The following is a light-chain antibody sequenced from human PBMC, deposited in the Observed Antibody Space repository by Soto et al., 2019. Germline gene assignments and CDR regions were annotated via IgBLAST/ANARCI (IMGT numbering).Light chain of an antibody. CDR1: QSVSSN. CDR3: QQYNNWPLT. Sequence: EIVMTQSPATLYVSPGERATLSCRASQSVSSNLAWYQQKPGQAPRLLIYGASTWATGIPARFSGSGSGTEFTLTISSLQSEDFAVYYGQQYNNWPLTFGGGTKVEIK. V-gene: IGKV3D-15*01. J-gene: IGKJ4*01. CDR2: GAS.